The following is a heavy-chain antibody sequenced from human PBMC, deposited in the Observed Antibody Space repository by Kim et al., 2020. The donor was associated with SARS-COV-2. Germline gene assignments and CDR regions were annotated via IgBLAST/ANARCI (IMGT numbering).Heavy chain of an antibody. Sequence: GGSLRLSCSASGFTFSSYAMHWVRQAPGKGLEYVSAISSNGGSTYYADSVKGRFTISRDNSKNTLYLQMSSLRAEDTAVYYCVKGRGYSYGAPYGWFVYWGQGTLVTVSS. V-gene: IGHV3-64D*06. D-gene: IGHD5-18*01. CDR2: ISSNGGST. CDR3: VKGRGYSYGAPYGWFVY. J-gene: IGHJ4*02. CDR1: GFTFSSYA.